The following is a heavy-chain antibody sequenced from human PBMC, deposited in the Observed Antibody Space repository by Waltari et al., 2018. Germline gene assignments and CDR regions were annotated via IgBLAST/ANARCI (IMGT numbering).Heavy chain of an antibody. CDR2: ISSSSTI. D-gene: IGHD3-22*01. J-gene: IGHJ6*02. CDR1: GFTFSRSR. V-gene: IGHV3-48*01. CDR3: ASLRSSGYYYGMDV. Sequence: EVQLVESGGGLVQPGGSLSLSCSASGFTFSRSRLHWVRPAPGKGLEWVSYISSSSTIYYADSVKGRFTISRDNAKNSLYLQMNSLRAEDTAVYYCASLRSSGYYYGMDVWGQGTTVTVSS.